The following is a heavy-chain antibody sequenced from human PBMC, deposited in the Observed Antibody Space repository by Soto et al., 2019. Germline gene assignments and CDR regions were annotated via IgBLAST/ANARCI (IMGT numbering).Heavy chain of an antibody. CDR3: AGGYLSTLRLGFPTFDY. Sequence: SETLSLTCTVSGGSISSGVYYWSWIRQHPGKGLEWIGYIYYSGSTYYNPSLKSRVTISVDTSKNQFSLKLSSVTAADTAVYYCAGGYLSTLRLGFPTFDYWGQGNLLTFSS. CDR2: IYYSGST. J-gene: IGHJ4*02. CDR1: GGSISSGVYY. D-gene: IGHD5-12*01. V-gene: IGHV4-31*03.